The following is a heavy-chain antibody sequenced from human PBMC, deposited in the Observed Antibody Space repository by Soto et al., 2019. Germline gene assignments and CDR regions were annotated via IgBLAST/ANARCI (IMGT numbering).Heavy chain of an antibody. CDR3: VRVSLGVGGLELDY. Sequence: QVQLVQSGAEVKKPGASVRVSGKTSGYAFTSSDIHWVRQASGQGLEWMGWMNPNSGNTGYARQFHGRVSMTRTTSISTAYMDLRSLTSDDTAIYYCVRVSLGVGGLELDYWGQGTLVTVSS. V-gene: IGHV1-8*01. CDR1: GYAFTSSD. J-gene: IGHJ4*02. D-gene: IGHD3-16*01. CDR2: MNPNSGNT.